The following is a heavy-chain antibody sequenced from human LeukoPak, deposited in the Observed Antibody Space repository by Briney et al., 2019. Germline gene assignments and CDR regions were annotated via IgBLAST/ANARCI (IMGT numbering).Heavy chain of an antibody. V-gene: IGHV4-4*02. CDR2: IYHSGST. CDR1: GGSISSSNW. D-gene: IGHD6-13*01. CDR3: ASNKAAAGPKQLDY. Sequence: PSETLSFTCAVSGGSISSSNWWSWVRQPPGKGLEWIGEIYHSGSTNYNPSLKSRVTISVDKSKNQFSLKLSSVTAADTAVYYCASNKAAAGPKQLDYWGQGTLVTVSS. J-gene: IGHJ4*02.